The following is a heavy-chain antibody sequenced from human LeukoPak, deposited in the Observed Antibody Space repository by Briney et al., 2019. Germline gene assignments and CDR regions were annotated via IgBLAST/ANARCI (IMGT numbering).Heavy chain of an antibody. CDR3: ARGLHTINFDY. D-gene: IGHD4-11*01. Sequence: TLSLTCTVSGGSMSIDNDFWSWIRQPAGKGLEWIGRIYTSGTTNYNPSLKSRVTMSVDTSKSQFSLRLSSVTAADTAVYHCARGLHTINFDYWGQGTLVTVSS. CDR1: GGSMSIDNDF. CDR2: IYTSGTT. J-gene: IGHJ4*02. V-gene: IGHV4-61*02.